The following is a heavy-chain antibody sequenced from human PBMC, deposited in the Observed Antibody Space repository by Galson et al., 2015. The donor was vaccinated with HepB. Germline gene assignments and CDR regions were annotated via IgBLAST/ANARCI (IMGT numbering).Heavy chain of an antibody. CDR2: IGSSGRT. V-gene: IGHV3-23*01. CDR3: ARMSGRQLGNYYVKT. Sequence: SLRLSCAASGFPFSNFAMNWVRQAPGKGLEWVSEIGSSGRTIYADSVRGRFTISRDNFENTLYLQMNGLRAEDTATYYCARMSGRQLGNYYVKTWGQGTLVTVSS. CDR1: GFPFSNFA. D-gene: IGHD3-10*02. J-gene: IGHJ4*02.